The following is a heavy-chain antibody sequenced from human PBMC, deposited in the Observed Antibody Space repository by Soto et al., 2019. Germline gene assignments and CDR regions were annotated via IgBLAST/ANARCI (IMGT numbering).Heavy chain of an antibody. Sequence: QVYLQESGPGLVKPSETLSLTCTVSGASVGSNYWSWIRQPPGNELEWIGRFYSSGRTTYNPSLKSRVSMSVDTSKNHFSLKLSSVTAAATALYYCARSLGAFADSWGQGTLVTVSS. CDR1: GASVGSNY. V-gene: IGHV4-4*07. CDR2: FYSSGRT. CDR3: ARSLGAFADS. D-gene: IGHD3-16*01. J-gene: IGHJ5*01.